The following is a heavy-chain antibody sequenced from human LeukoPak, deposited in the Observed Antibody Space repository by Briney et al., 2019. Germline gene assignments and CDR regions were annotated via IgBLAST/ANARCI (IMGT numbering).Heavy chain of an antibody. Sequence: GGSLRLSCAASGFTFSSYWMSWVRQAPGKGLEWVANIKQDGSEKYYVDSVKGRFTISRDNAKNSLYLQMSSLRAEDTAVYYRAREGVVPGVYYYYYMDVWGKGTTVTVSS. CDR2: IKQDGSEK. V-gene: IGHV3-7*01. CDR3: AREGVVPGVYYYYYMDV. CDR1: GFTFSSYW. J-gene: IGHJ6*03. D-gene: IGHD2-15*01.